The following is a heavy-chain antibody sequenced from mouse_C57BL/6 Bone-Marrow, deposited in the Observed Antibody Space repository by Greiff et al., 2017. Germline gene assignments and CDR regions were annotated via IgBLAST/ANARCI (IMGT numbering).Heavy chain of an antibody. V-gene: IGHV1-55*01. CDR1: GYTFTSYW. D-gene: IGHD1-1*01. Sequence: QVQLQQPGAELVKPGASVKMSCTASGYTFTSYWITWVKQRPGQGLEWIGDIYPGSGSTNYNEKFKSKATLTVDTSSSTAYMQLSSLTSEDSAVYYCARDWAPIITTVAPDYWGQGTTLTVSS. CDR3: ARDWAPIITTVAPDY. J-gene: IGHJ2*01. CDR2: IYPGSGST.